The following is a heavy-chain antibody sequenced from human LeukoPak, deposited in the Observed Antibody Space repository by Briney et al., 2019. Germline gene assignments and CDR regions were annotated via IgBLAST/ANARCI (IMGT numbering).Heavy chain of an antibody. J-gene: IGHJ3*02. CDR2: IIPVFGTA. CDR1: GGTFSSYA. Sequence: GASVKVSCKASGGTFSSYAISWVRQAPGQGLEWMGGIIPVFGTANYAQKFQGRVTITTDESTSTAYMELSSLRSEDTALYYCARDRAVTDAFDIWGQGTMVTVSS. D-gene: IGHD4-17*01. CDR3: ARDRAVTDAFDI. V-gene: IGHV1-69*05.